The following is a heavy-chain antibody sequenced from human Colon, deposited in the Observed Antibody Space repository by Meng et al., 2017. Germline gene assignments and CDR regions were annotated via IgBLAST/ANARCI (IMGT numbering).Heavy chain of an antibody. Sequence: QVHLQASGPGLVRPSETLSLTCHVSGGSVRSSTHYWSWIRQPPGKGLEWIWYIYDSGSTDYNPSLKSRVTISVDTSKSQFSLKLNSVTAADTAVYYCASLSSTVDRPSDFDSWGQGTLVTVS. V-gene: IGHV4-61*01. CDR1: GGSVRSSTHY. J-gene: IGHJ4*02. CDR2: IYDSGST. D-gene: IGHD4-23*01. CDR3: ASLSSTVDRPSDFDS.